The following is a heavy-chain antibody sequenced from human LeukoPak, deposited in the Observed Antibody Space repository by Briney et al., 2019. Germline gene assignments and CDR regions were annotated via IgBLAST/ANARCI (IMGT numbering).Heavy chain of an antibody. CDR3: ARDPRRGYFDY. CDR2: IKQDGSET. J-gene: IGHJ4*02. V-gene: IGHV3-7*03. D-gene: IGHD3-10*01. Sequence: GGSLRLSCAASGFTLSNYWMSWVRQAPGKGLEWVANIKQDGSETYYVDSVRGRFTFSRDNAENSVYLQMNSLRAEDTAVYYCARDPRRGYFDYWGQGTLVTVSS. CDR1: GFTLSNYW.